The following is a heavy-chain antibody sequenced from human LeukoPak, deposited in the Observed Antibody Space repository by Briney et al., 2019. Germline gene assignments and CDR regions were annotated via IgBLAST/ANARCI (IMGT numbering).Heavy chain of an antibody. CDR3: ARGTNRLTVAVGKDSEFDY. CDR1: GYTFTSYG. D-gene: IGHD6-19*01. Sequence: GASVKVSCKASGYTFTSYGISWVRQAPGQGLEWMGWMNPNSGNTGYAQKFQGRVTMTRNTSISTAYMELSSLRSEDTGVYYCARGTNRLTVAVGKDSEFDYWGQGTLVTVSS. V-gene: IGHV1-8*02. CDR2: MNPNSGNT. J-gene: IGHJ4*02.